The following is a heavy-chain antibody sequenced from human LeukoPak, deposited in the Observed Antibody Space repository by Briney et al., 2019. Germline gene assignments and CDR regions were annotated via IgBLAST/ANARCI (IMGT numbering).Heavy chain of an antibody. D-gene: IGHD3-10*01. J-gene: IGHJ4*02. Sequence: GGSLRLSCAASGFTVSCYGMHWVRQASGKGLEWVAFIRYDGSNKYYAYSVKGRFTITRNNSKYMLYLIMNSLRDEDTAVYYCARERSCPDGLCYSYLAYGAQGTLVTVSS. V-gene: IGHV3-30*02. CDR1: GFTVSCYG. CDR3: ARERSCPDGLCYSYLAY. CDR2: IRYDGSNK.